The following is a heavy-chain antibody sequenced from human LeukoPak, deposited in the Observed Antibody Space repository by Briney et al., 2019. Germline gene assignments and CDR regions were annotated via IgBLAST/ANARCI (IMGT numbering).Heavy chain of an antibody. CDR1: GFTFSSYA. CDR2: ISSNGGST. J-gene: IGHJ3*02. V-gene: IGHV3-64D*06. Sequence: GGSLRLSCSASGFTFSSYAMHWVRQAPGKGLEYVSAISSNGGSTYYADSVKGRFTISRDNSKNTLYLQMSSLRAEDTAVYYCAREGIAVADGAFDIWGQGTMVTVSS. CDR3: AREGIAVADGAFDI. D-gene: IGHD6-19*01.